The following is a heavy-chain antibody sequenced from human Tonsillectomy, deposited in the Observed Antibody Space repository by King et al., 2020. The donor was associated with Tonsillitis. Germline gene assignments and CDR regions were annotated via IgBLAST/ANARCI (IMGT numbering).Heavy chain of an antibody. Sequence: VQLQESGPGLVKPSETLSLTCAVSGYSISSGYYWGWIRQPPGKGLEWIGSIYHSGSTYYNPSLKSRVTISVDTSKNQFSLKLSSVTAADTAVYYCARDEGDILTGYYHDAFDIWGQGKMVTVSS. D-gene: IGHD3-9*01. CDR2: IYHSGST. CDR1: GYSISSGYY. J-gene: IGHJ3*02. V-gene: IGHV4-38-2*02. CDR3: ARDEGDILTGYYHDAFDI.